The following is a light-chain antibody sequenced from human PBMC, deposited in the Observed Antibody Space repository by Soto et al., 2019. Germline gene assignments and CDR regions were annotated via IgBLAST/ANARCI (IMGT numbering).Light chain of an antibody. V-gene: IGKV1-17*01. CDR2: AAS. J-gene: IGKJ1*01. Sequence: IQLTQSPSSLSASVGDRVTITCRASQAIRTALGWYQQRPGKVPKLLIYAASTLQSGVPSRFSGSGSGTDFTLAISSLQPDDFATYYCQQYNSYSPKFGQGTKVDIK. CDR1: QAIRTA. CDR3: QQYNSYSPK.